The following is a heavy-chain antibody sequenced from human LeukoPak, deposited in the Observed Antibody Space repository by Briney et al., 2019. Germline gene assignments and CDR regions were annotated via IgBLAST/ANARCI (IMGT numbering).Heavy chain of an antibody. CDR2: IYTSGST. CDR3: ARGPDFWSDKTIDY. CDR1: GGSISSGSYY. Sequence: SETLSLTCTVSGGSISSGSYYWSWIRQPAGKGLEWIGRIYTSGSTNYNPSLKSRVTISVDTSKNQFSLKLSSVTAADTAVYYCARGPDFWSDKTIDYWGQGTLVTVSS. V-gene: IGHV4-61*02. D-gene: IGHD3-3*01. J-gene: IGHJ4*02.